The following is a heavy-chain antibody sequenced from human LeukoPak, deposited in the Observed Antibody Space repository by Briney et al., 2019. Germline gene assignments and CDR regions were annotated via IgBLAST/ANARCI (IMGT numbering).Heavy chain of an antibody. V-gene: IGHV1-46*01. J-gene: IGHJ3*02. D-gene: IGHD3-9*01. Sequence: EASVKVSCKASGYTFTSYYMHWVRQAPGQGLEWMGIINPSGGSTSYAQKFQGRVTMTEDTSTDTAYMELSSLRSEDTAVYYCATVLLRYFDPPENAFDIWGQGTMVTVSS. CDR3: ATVLLRYFDPPENAFDI. CDR2: INPSGGST. CDR1: GYTFTSYY.